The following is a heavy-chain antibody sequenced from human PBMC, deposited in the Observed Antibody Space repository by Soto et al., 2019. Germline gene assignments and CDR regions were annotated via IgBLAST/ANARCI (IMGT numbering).Heavy chain of an antibody. V-gene: IGHV4-34*01. CDR1: GGSFSGYY. D-gene: IGHD3-9*01. J-gene: IGHJ6*02. CDR3: ATGLPYYDILSYYYYYGMDV. CDR2: INHSGST. Sequence: PSETLSLTCAVYGGSFSGYYWSWIRQPPGKGLEWIGEINHSGSTNYNPSLKSRVTISVDTSKNQFSLKLSSVTAADTAVYYCATGLPYYDILSYYYYYGMDVWGQGTTVTVSS.